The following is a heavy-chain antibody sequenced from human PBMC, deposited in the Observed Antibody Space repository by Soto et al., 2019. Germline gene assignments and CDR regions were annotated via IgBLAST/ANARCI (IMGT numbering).Heavy chain of an antibody. J-gene: IGHJ6*02. CDR1: GDSFTSYW. CDR2: IYPGDSDT. D-gene: IGHD4-4*01. Sequence: GESLKISCKGSGDSFTSYWIGWVRQMPGKGLEWMGIIYPGDSDTRYSPSFQGQVTISADKSISTAYLQWSSLKASDTAMYYCARRNSRLYYGMDVWGQGTTVTV. CDR3: ARRNSRLYYGMDV. V-gene: IGHV5-51*01.